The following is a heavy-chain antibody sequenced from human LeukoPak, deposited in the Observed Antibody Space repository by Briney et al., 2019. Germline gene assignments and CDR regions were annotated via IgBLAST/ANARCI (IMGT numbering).Heavy chain of an antibody. J-gene: IGHJ2*01. D-gene: IGHD6-25*01. CDR2: ISGSGGTT. Sequence: GGSLGLSCAASGFTFSNYAMSWVRQAPGKGLEWVSAISGSGGTTYYADSVRGRFSISRDNSDNTLFLQMNSLRAEDTAVYYCAKQSASGYTSGWDWYFDLWGRGTLVTVSS. V-gene: IGHV3-23*01. CDR1: GFTFSNYA. CDR3: AKQSASGYTSGWDWYFDL.